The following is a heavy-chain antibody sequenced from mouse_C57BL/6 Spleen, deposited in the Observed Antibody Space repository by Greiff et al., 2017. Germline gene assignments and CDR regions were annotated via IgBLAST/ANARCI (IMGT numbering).Heavy chain of an antibody. CDR1: GYSFTSYY. J-gene: IGHJ2*01. CDR2: IYPGSGNT. D-gene: IGHD1-1*01. V-gene: IGHV1-66*01. Sequence: QVHVKQSGPELVKPGASVKISCKASGYSFTSYYIHWVKQRPGQGLEWIGWIYPGSGNTKYNEKFKGKATLTADTSSSTAYMQLSSLTSEDSAVYYCARSYYYGGYFDYWGQGTTLTVSS. CDR3: ARSYYYGGYFDY.